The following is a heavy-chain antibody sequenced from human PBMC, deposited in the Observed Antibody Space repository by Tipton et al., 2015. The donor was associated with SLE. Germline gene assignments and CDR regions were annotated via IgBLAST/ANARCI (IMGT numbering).Heavy chain of an antibody. V-gene: IGHV4-30-2*01. CDR1: GGSISSGGYS. CDR3: ARGGYYYHSGGDFDL. Sequence: TLSLTCAVSGGSISSGGYSWSWIRQPPGKGLEWIGYIYHSGSTYYNPSLKSRVTISADRSKNQFSLKLSSVTAADTAVYYCARGGYYYHSGGDFDLWGRGTLVTVSS. J-gene: IGHJ2*01. D-gene: IGHD3-22*01. CDR2: IYHSGST.